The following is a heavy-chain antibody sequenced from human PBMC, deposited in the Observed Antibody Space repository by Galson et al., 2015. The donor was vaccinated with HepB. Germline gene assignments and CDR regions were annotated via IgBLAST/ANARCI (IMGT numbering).Heavy chain of an antibody. J-gene: IGHJ4*02. CDR3: ARISRSSSSWYRGGGLDYFDY. V-gene: IGHV4-39*01. D-gene: IGHD6-13*01. CDR1: GGSISSSSYY. CDR2: IYCSGST. Sequence: ETLSLTCTVSGGSISSSSYYWGWIRQPPGKGLEWIGSIYCSGSTYYNPSLKSRVTISVDTSKNQFSLKLSSVTAADTAVYYCARISRSSSSWYRGGGLDYFDYWGQGTLVTVSS.